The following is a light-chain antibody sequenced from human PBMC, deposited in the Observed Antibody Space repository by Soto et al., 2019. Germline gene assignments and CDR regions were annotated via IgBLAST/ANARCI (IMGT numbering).Light chain of an antibody. CDR3: LLAYGGAYVV. CDR2: DTH. CDR1: TGAVTSGHS. Sequence: QAVVTQEPSQTVSPGGTVTLTCSSSTGAVTSGHSPYWFQQKPGQAPRTLIYDTHNKHSYTPARFSGSVLGGKATLTLSGAQPEDEADYYCLLAYGGAYVVFGGGTKLTVL. J-gene: IGLJ2*01. V-gene: IGLV7-46*01.